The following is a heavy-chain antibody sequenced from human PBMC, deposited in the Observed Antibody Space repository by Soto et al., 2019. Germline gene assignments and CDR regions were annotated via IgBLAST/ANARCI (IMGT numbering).Heavy chain of an antibody. J-gene: IGHJ4*02. CDR3: ARGGYNWNDVTDY. CDR2: IYYRGST. D-gene: IGHD1-20*01. V-gene: IGHV4-59*01. CDR1: GGSISNYY. Sequence: SDTLSLTCIVSGGSISNYYWSWIRQPPGKGLEWIGYIYYRGSTNYNPSLKSRVTISVDTSKNQFSLKLSSVTAADTAVYYCARGGYNWNDVTDYWGQGTLVTVSS.